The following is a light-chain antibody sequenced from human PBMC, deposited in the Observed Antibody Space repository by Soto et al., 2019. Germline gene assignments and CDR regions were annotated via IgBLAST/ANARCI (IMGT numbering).Light chain of an antibody. CDR1: SANIGAGYD. J-gene: IGLJ3*02. Sequence: QSVLTQPPSVSGAPGQRVTISCTGSSANIGAGYDVHWYQHLPGTAPKLLIYGSSNRPSGVPDRFSASKSGTSASLAITGLQAEDEADYYCHSYDSSLRGWVFGGGTQLTVL. V-gene: IGLV1-40*01. CDR2: GSS. CDR3: HSYDSSLRGWV.